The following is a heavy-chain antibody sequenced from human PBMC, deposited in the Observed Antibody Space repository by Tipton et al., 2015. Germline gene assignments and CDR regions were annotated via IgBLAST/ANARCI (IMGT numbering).Heavy chain of an antibody. CDR1: GFTFSSYA. Sequence: SLRLSCAASGFTFSSYAMSWVRQAPGKGLEWVSAISGSGGSTYYADSVKGRFTISRDNSKNTLYLQMNSLRAEDTAVYYCARYSKWFGDQSRFDPWGQGTLVTVSS. J-gene: IGHJ5*02. CDR3: ARYSKWFGDQSRFDP. CDR2: ISGSGGST. D-gene: IGHD3-10*01. V-gene: IGHV3-23*01.